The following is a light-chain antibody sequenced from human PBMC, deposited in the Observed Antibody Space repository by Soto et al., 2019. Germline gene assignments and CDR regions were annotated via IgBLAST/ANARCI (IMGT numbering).Light chain of an antibody. V-gene: IGLV2-14*01. Sequence: QSALTQPASVSGSPGQSITISCTGTSGDVGGYNYVSWYQQHPGKAPKLMIYDVSNRPSGVSNRFSGSKSGNTASLTISGLQAEYEADYYCRSYTSSSTLVVFGGGTKLTVL. CDR3: RSYTSSSTLVV. CDR1: SGDVGGYNY. J-gene: IGLJ2*01. CDR2: DVS.